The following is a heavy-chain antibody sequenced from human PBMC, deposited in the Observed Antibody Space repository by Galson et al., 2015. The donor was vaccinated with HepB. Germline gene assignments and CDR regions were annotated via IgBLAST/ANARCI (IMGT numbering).Heavy chain of an antibody. V-gene: IGHV3-49*03. CDR2: IRSKAYGGTT. CDR1: GFTFGDYA. D-gene: IGHD3-9*01. Sequence: SLRLSCAASGFTFGDYAMSWFRQAPGKGLEWVGFIRSKAYGGTTEYAASVKDRFTISRDDSKSIAYLQMNSLKTEDTAVYYCTRGDDILTGRPIYDAFDIWGQGTMVTVSS. J-gene: IGHJ3*02. CDR3: TRGDDILTGRPIYDAFDI.